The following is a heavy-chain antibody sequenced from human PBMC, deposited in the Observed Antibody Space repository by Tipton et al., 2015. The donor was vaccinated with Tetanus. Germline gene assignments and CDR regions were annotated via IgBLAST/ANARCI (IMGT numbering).Heavy chain of an antibody. D-gene: IGHD2-8*02. CDR2: MYYSGTT. V-gene: IGHV4-30-2*01. CDR1: GGSVSGGDYH. J-gene: IGHJ5*02. Sequence: TLSLTCTVSGGSVSGGDYHWTWIRQPPGKGLQWIGYMYYSGTTHYNPSLKSRVTISIDRSKNQLSLKLTSVTAADTAVYYCARATSTGPAYNWFDPWGQGTLVTVSS. CDR3: ARATSTGPAYNWFDP.